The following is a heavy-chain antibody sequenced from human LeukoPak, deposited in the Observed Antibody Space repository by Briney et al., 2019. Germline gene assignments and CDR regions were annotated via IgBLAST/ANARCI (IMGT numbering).Heavy chain of an antibody. CDR2: ISWNSGSI. V-gene: IGHV3-9*01. D-gene: IGHD2-15*01. Sequence: GRSLRLSCAASGFTFDDYAMHWVRQAPGKGLEWVSGISWNSGSIDYADSVKGRFTISRDNAKNSLYLQMNSLRAEDTALYYCAKESGSSPYYCDYWGQGPRVTVSS. J-gene: IGHJ4*02. CDR1: GFTFDDYA. CDR3: AKESGSSPYYCDY.